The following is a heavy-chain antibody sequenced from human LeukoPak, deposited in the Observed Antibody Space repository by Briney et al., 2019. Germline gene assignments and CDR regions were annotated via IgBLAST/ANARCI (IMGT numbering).Heavy chain of an antibody. V-gene: IGHV3-30*02. CDR3: AREYGDYAVGIY. CDR1: GFTFSSYD. CDR2: IWYDGSNK. Sequence: GGSLRLSCAASGFTFSSYDMHWVRQAPGKGLEWVAFIWYDGSNKYYADSVKGRFTISRDNSKNTLYLQMNSLRAEDTAVYYCAREYGDYAVGIYWGQGTLVTVSS. J-gene: IGHJ4*02. D-gene: IGHD4-17*01.